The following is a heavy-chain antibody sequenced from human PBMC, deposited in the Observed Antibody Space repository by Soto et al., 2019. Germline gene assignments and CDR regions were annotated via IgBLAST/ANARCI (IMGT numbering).Heavy chain of an antibody. CDR2: INGGSGNT. J-gene: IGHJ4*02. Sequence: ASEKVSCKSSGFTFTSYAIHWLRQAPGQRPQWMGWINGGSGNTKYSQDFQGRVTFTRDTFATTAYLELSSLRSEDTAVYYCARVPPWGNSAGDYYIQHYDSWGQGTPVIVSS. CDR3: ARVPPWGNSAGDYYIQHYDS. D-gene: IGHD3-10*01. V-gene: IGHV1-3*01. CDR1: GFTFTSYA.